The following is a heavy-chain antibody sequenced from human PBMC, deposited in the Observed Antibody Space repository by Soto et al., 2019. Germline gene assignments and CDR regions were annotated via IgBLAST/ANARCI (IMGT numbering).Heavy chain of an antibody. D-gene: IGHD4-17*01. CDR1: GFTFSGSA. CDR2: IRSKANSYAT. CDR3: TRLASFYGDPKPYYYYYMDV. Sequence: EVQLVESGGGLVQPGGSLKLSCAASGFTFSGSAMHWVRQASGKGLEWVGRIRSKANSYATAYAASVKGRFTISRDDSKNTAYLQMNSLKTEDTAVYYCTRLASFYGDPKPYYYYYMDVWGKGTTVTVSS. V-gene: IGHV3-73*01. J-gene: IGHJ6*03.